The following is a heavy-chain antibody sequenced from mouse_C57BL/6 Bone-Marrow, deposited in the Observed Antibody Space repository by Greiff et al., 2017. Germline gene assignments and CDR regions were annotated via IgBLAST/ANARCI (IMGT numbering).Heavy chain of an antibody. Sequence: VHVKQSGPGLAKPSQTLSLTCSVTGYSITSDYWNWIRKFPGNKLEYMGYLSYSGSTYYNPSLKSRISITRDTSKNQYYLQLNSVTTEDTATYYCARAYYSNYDYAMDYWGQGTSVTVSS. CDR2: LSYSGST. CDR1: GYSITSDY. CDR3: ARAYYSNYDYAMDY. V-gene: IGHV3-8*01. J-gene: IGHJ4*01. D-gene: IGHD2-5*01.